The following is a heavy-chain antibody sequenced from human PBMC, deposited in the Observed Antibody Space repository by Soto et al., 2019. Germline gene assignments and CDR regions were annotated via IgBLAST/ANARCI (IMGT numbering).Heavy chain of an antibody. CDR2: INHSGST. Sequence: SETLSLTCAVYGGSFSGYYWSWIRQPPGKGLEWIGEINHSGSTNYNPSLKSRVTISVDTSKNQFSLKLSSVTAADTAVYYCARGKGLLWFGEWYNWFDPWGQGTLVTVSS. V-gene: IGHV4-34*01. J-gene: IGHJ5*02. CDR1: GGSFSGYY. CDR3: ARGKGLLWFGEWYNWFDP. D-gene: IGHD3-10*01.